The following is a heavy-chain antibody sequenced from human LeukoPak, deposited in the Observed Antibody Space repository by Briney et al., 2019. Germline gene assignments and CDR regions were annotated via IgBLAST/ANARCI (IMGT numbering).Heavy chain of an antibody. Sequence: GGSLRLSCAASGFTFSSYGMHWVRQAPGKGLEGVAFIRYDGSNKYYADTVKGRFTISRDNSKNTLYLQMNSLRAEDTAVYYCAKVLSYSSSSYYMDVWDKGTTVTVSS. V-gene: IGHV3-30*02. D-gene: IGHD6-6*01. J-gene: IGHJ6*03. CDR1: GFTFSSYG. CDR2: IRYDGSNK. CDR3: AKVLSYSSSSYYMDV.